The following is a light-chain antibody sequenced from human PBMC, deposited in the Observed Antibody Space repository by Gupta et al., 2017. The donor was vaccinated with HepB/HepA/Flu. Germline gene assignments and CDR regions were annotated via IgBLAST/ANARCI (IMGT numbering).Light chain of an antibody. CDR3: AAWDDSLSGHWV. V-gene: IGLV1-47*01. Sequence: HSVLTLPPFTSGTPGQRVAISCSGSKSNIGSNYVYWYQQLPGTAPKLLIYRNTQRPSGVPDRFSGSKSGTSASLAISGLRSEDEADYYCAAWDDSLSGHWVFGGGTKVTVL. J-gene: IGLJ3*02. CDR2: RNT. CDR1: KSNIGSNY.